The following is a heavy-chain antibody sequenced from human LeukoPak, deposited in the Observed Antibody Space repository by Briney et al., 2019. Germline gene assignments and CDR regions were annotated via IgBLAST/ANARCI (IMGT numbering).Heavy chain of an antibody. J-gene: IGHJ5*01. CDR1: GFTFSSYG. CDR3: VKSVAGTRGWFDS. V-gene: IGHV3-33*03. Sequence: GGSLRLSCAASGFTFSSYGMHWVRRAPGKGLEWVALIWYDGSDKDYGASVKGRFTISRDKSKNTMYLQMNSLRADDTAVYYCVKSVAGTRGWFDSWGQGTLVIVSS. CDR2: IWYDGSDK.